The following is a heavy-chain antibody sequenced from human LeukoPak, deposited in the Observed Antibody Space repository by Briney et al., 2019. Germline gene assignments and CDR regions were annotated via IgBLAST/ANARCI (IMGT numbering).Heavy chain of an antibody. J-gene: IGHJ4*02. Sequence: SGRSLRLSCAGSGFTFGGYGMHWFGQTPGKGLEWVAVIAYDGSRAFYADSVKGRFTISRDNSKNTMSVQMDDLRAEDTAVYYCTRYNNDHFDYWGQGTLVTVSS. CDR3: TRYNNDHFDY. CDR1: GFTFGGYG. D-gene: IGHD1-14*01. CDR2: IAYDGSRA. V-gene: IGHV3-33*01.